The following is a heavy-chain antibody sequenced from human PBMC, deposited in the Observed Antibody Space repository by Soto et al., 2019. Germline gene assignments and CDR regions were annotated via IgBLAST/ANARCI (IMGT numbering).Heavy chain of an antibody. CDR2: IIPISETT. CDR3: ARSQGSSTSLEIYYYYYYGMDV. V-gene: IGHV1-69*01. J-gene: IGHJ6*02. CDR1: GGTFSSYA. D-gene: IGHD2-2*01. Sequence: QVQLVQSGAEVKKPGSSVKVSCKASGGTFSSYAISWVRQAPGQGLEWMGGIIPISETTNYAQKFQGRVTSTADESKSSAYMELSSLRYEDTAVYYCARSQGSSTSLEIYYYYYYGMDVWGQGTTVTVSS.